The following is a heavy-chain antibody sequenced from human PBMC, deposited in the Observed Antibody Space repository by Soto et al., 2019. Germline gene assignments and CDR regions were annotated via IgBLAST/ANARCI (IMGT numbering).Heavy chain of an antibody. CDR3: AKDRDFGVVIIPYFDY. Sequence: QVQLVESGGGVVQPGRSLRLSCAASGFTFSSYGMHWARQAPGKGLEWVAVISYDGSNKYYADSVKGRFTISRDNSKNTLYLQMNSLRAEDTAVYYCAKDRDFGVVIIPYFDYWGQGTLVTVSS. CDR2: ISYDGSNK. V-gene: IGHV3-30*18. CDR1: GFTFSSYG. J-gene: IGHJ4*02. D-gene: IGHD3-3*01.